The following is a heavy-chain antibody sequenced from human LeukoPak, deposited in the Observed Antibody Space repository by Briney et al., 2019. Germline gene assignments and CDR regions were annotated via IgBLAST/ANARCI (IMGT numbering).Heavy chain of an antibody. CDR2: IYYSGST. Sequence: PSETLSLTCTVSGGSIGSYYWSWLRQPPGKGLEWIGYIYYSGSTNYNPSLKSRVTISVDTSKNQFSLRLTSVTAADTAVYYCARQDGYNLDYWGQGTLVTVSS. CDR3: ARQDGYNLDY. J-gene: IGHJ4*02. D-gene: IGHD5-24*01. V-gene: IGHV4-59*08. CDR1: GGSIGSYY.